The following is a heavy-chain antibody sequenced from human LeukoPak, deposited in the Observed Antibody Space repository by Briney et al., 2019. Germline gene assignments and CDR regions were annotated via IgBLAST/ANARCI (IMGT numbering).Heavy chain of an antibody. CDR1: GSTFSSYS. D-gene: IGHD2-15*01. Sequence: GGSLRLSCAASGSTFSSYSMNWVRQAPGKGLEWVSSISSSSYIYYADSVKGRFTISRDNAKNSLYLQMNSLRAEDTAVYYCARACSGGSCYPAGDYYYYAMDVWGKGTTVTVSS. V-gene: IGHV3-21*01. CDR3: ARACSGGSCYPAGDYYYYAMDV. CDR2: ISSSSYI. J-gene: IGHJ6*04.